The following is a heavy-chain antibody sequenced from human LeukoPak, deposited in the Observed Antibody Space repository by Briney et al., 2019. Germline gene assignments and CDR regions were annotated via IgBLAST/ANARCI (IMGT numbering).Heavy chain of an antibody. CDR2: ISGSGSTT. CDR3: ACTRLVYCGGGSCFGAFDI. CDR1: GFTFSSYA. Sequence: GGSLRLSCAASGFTFSSYAMNWVRQAPGKGLEWVSAISGSGSTTYYADSVKGRFTISRDNSKNTLFLQMNSLTAEDTAIYSCACTRLVYCGGGSCFGAFDIWGQGTMVTVSS. V-gene: IGHV3-23*01. J-gene: IGHJ3*02. D-gene: IGHD2-15*01.